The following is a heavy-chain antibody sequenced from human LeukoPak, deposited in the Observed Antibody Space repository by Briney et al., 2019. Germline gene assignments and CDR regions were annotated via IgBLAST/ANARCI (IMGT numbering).Heavy chain of an antibody. CDR3: ARKGVGASYYYYYYMDV. CDR1: GFTFSRYW. Sequence: PGGSLRLSCAASGFTFSRYWMHWVRQAPGKGLVWVSRINSDGSSTSYADSVKGRFTISRDNAKNTLYLQMNSLRAEDTAVYYCARKGVGASYYYYYYMDVWGKGTTVTVSS. V-gene: IGHV3-74*01. D-gene: IGHD1-26*01. CDR2: INSDGSST. J-gene: IGHJ6*03.